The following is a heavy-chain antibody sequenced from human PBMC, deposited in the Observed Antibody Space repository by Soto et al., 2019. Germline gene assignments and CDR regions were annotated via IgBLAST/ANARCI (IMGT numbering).Heavy chain of an antibody. CDR3: ARKKGYSYGPHYFDY. CDR2: ISYTGTT. CDR1: GGSISSYY. Sequence: SETLSLTCTVSGGSISSYYWSWIRQPPGKGLEWIGYISYTGTTNYNPSLKSRVTISVDTSKNQFSLKLSSVTAADTAVYYCARKKGYSYGPHYFDYWGQGTRVTVSS. D-gene: IGHD5-18*01. J-gene: IGHJ4*02. V-gene: IGHV4-59*12.